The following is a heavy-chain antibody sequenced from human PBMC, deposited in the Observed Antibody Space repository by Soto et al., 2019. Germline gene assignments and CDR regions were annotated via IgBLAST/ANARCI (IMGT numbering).Heavy chain of an antibody. V-gene: IGHV3-15*01. CDR2: IKSKTDGGTT. J-gene: IGHJ4*02. D-gene: IGHD5-12*01. Sequence: PGGSLRLSCAASGFTFSNAWMSWVRQAPGKGLEWVGRIKSKTDGGTTDYAAPVKGRFTISRDDSKNTLYLQMNSLKTEDTAVYYCTTVVVDIVATTYAYWGQGTLVTVSS. CDR3: TTVVVDIVATTYAY. CDR1: GFTFSNAW.